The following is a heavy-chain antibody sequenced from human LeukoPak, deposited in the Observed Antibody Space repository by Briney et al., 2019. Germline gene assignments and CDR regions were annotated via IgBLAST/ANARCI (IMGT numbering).Heavy chain of an antibody. D-gene: IGHD2-2*01. CDR2: LYTSGST. J-gene: IGHJ5*02. CDR3: ARDQYCSSTSCYEGGWFDP. Sequence: SETLSLTCTVSGGSISSYYWSWIRQPAGKGLEWIGRLYTSGSTNYNPSLKSRVTMSVDTSKNQFSLKLSSVTAADTAVYYCARDQYCSSTSCYEGGWFDPWGQGTLVTVSS. CDR1: GGSISSYY. V-gene: IGHV4-4*07.